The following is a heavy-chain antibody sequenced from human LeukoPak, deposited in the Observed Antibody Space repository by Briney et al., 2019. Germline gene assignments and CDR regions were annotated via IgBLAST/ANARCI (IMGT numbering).Heavy chain of an antibody. V-gene: IGHV4-59*01. CDR1: GGSISSYY. Sequence: SETLSLTCTVSGGSISSYYWSWIRQPPGKGLEWIGYIYYSGTTNYNPSLKSRVTISVDTSQNQFSLKLSSVTAADTAVYYCARGVYIAAAQYAYWGQGTLVTVSS. CDR3: ARGVYIAAAQYAY. J-gene: IGHJ4*02. D-gene: IGHD6-13*01. CDR2: IYYSGTT.